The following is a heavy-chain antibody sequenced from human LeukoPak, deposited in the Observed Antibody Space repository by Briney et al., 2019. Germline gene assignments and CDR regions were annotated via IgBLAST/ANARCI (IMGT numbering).Heavy chain of an antibody. CDR2: INPNSGGT. J-gene: IGHJ3*02. CDR1: GYTFTGYY. D-gene: IGHD6-13*01. V-gene: IGHV1-2*02. CDR3: AREGAAEPNAFDI. Sequence: ASVKVSCKASGYTFTGYYMHWVRQAPGQGLEWMGWINPNSGGTNYAQKFQGRVTMTRDTSISTAYMELSRLRSDDTAVYYCAREGAAEPNAFDIWGQGTMVTVSS.